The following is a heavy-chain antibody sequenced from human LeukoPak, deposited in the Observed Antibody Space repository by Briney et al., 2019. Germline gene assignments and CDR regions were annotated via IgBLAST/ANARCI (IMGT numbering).Heavy chain of an antibody. Sequence: PGGSLRLSCAASGFTFDDYGMSWVRQAPGKGLEWVSGINWNGGSTGYADSVKGRFTISRDNAKNSLYLQMNSLRAEDTALYYCARDPMTAPTMTFDYWGQGTLVTDSS. CDR1: GFTFDDYG. J-gene: IGHJ4*02. CDR3: ARDPMTAPTMTFDY. CDR2: INWNGGST. D-gene: IGHD3-22*01. V-gene: IGHV3-20*04.